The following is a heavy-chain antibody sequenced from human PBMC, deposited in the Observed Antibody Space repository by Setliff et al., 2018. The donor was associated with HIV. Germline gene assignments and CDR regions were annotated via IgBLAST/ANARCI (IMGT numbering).Heavy chain of an antibody. D-gene: IGHD2-21*02. V-gene: IGHV1-69*13. CDR3: ARGRHAVVVTALEHDY. Sequence: SVKVSCKASGGTFSSYSITWVRQAPGQGLEWVGGIIPIFGTTNYAQNFQGRVTISADESTSTAYMELSGLRSEDTAVYHCARGRHAVVVTALEHDYWGQGTLVTVSS. J-gene: IGHJ4*02. CDR1: GGTFSSYS. CDR2: IIPIFGTT.